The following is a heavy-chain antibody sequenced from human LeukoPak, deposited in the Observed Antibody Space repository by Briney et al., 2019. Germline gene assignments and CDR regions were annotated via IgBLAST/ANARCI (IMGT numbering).Heavy chain of an antibody. Sequence: PSETLSLTCAVYGGSFSGYYWSWIRQPPGKGLEWIGEINHSGSTNYNPSLKSRVTISVDTSKNQFSLKLSSVTAADTAVYYCARGSQGYCSGGSCYKKTLAVTTFDYWGQGTLVTVSS. CDR3: ARGSQGYCSGGSCYKKTLAVTTFDY. CDR2: INHSGST. D-gene: IGHD2-15*01. CDR1: GGSFSGYY. J-gene: IGHJ4*02. V-gene: IGHV4-34*01.